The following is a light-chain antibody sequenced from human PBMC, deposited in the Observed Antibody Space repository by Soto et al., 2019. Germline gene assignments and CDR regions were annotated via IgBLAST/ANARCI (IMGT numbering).Light chain of an antibody. Sequence: EKVLTQSLGTRSLSPGKRAILSCRAIQTISSAYLAWYQQRPGQAPRLLIYGASTRATGIPDRFSGRGSGTDFALTISRLEPEDFAVYYCQHYGSSLPITFGPGTKVAIK. CDR2: GAS. CDR1: QTISSAY. CDR3: QHYGSSLPIT. V-gene: IGKV3-20*01. J-gene: IGKJ3*01.